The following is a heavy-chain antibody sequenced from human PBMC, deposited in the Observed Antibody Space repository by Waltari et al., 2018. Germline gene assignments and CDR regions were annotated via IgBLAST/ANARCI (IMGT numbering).Heavy chain of an antibody. CDR3: ARSPYGSGSYYPDY. CDR2: IYYSGST. Sequence: QVQLQESGSGLVKPSETLSLTCTVSGGSISSYYWSWIRQPPGKGLEWIGYIYYSGSTNYNPSLKSRVTISVDTSKNQFSLKLSSVTAADTAVYYCARSPYGSGSYYPDYWGQGTLVTVSS. J-gene: IGHJ4*02. CDR1: GGSISSYY. V-gene: IGHV4-59*01. D-gene: IGHD3-10*01.